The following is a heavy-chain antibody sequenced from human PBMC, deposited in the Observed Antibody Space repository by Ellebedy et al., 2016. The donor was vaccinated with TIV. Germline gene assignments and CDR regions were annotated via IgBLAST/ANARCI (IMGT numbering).Heavy chain of an antibody. V-gene: IGHV3-48*04. CDR3: ARGPTEGPFYFYHMDV. CDR2: IASGSSTT. Sequence: PGGSLRLSCTGSEFSLSPYSMNWVRQAPGKGLEWISYIASGSSTTYYADSVKGRFTISRDNAKTSLYLQMNSLRTEDTAVYYCARGPTEGPFYFYHMDVWGKGTAVTVSS. CDR1: EFSLSPYS. J-gene: IGHJ6*03.